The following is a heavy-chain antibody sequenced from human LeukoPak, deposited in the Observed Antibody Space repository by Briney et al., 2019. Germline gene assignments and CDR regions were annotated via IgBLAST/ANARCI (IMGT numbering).Heavy chain of an antibody. CDR3: AKDRAAAGILLIWYFDL. Sequence: GGSLRLSCAASGFTFSMFSMNWVRQAPGKGLEWIAFIRGRTDTTYYADSVKGRFTISRDNSKNTLYLQMNSLRAEDTAVYYCAKDRAAAGILLIWYFDLWGRGTLDTVSS. J-gene: IGHJ2*01. CDR2: IRGRTDTT. V-gene: IGHV3-48*01. D-gene: IGHD6-13*01. CDR1: GFTFSMFS.